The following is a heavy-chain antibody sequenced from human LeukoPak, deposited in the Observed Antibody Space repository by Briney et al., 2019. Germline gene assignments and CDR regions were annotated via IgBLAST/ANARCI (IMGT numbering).Heavy chain of an antibody. CDR3: AREQYYYDSSGHLWDNWFDP. J-gene: IGHJ5*02. Sequence: PGGSLRLSCAASGFTFSSYSMNWVRQAPGKGLEWVSSISSSSSYIYYADSVKGRFTISRDNAKNSLYLQMNSLRAEDTAVYYCAREQYYYDSSGHLWDNWFDPWGQGTLVTVSS. CDR2: ISSSSSYI. V-gene: IGHV3-21*01. CDR1: GFTFSSYS. D-gene: IGHD3-22*01.